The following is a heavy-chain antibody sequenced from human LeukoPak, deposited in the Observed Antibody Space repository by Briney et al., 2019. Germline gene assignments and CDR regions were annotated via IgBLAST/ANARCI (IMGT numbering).Heavy chain of an antibody. CDR1: GASISSGTYS. CDR3: ARGDGSGSGRWFDP. Sequence: PSETLSHTCTVSGASISSGTYSWSWIRQPPGEGLEWIGYIYHTGSTYYNPSLKGRVTISVDRSKNQFSLNLNFVTAADTALYYCARGDGSGSGRWFDPWGQGTLITVSS. V-gene: IGHV4-30-2*01. CDR2: IYHTGST. D-gene: IGHD3-10*01. J-gene: IGHJ5*02.